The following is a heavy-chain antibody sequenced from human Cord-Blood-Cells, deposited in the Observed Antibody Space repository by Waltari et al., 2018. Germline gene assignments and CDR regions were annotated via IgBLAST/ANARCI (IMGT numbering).Heavy chain of an antibody. D-gene: IGHD2-8*01. J-gene: IGHJ3*02. V-gene: IGHV1-69*10. CDR1: GGTFSSYA. Sequence: QVQLVQSGAEVKKPGSSVKVSCKASGGTFSSYAISWVRQAPGQGLEWMGGIIPILDIANYAQKFQGRVTITADKSTGTAYMELSSLRSEDTAVYYCARGPMGYGFAFDIWGQGTMVTVSS. CDR2: IIPILDIA. CDR3: ARGPMGYGFAFDI.